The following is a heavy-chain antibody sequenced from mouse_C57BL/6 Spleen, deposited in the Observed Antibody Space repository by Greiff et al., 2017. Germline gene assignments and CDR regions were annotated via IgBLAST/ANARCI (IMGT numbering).Heavy chain of an antibody. J-gene: IGHJ1*03. D-gene: IGHD2-1*01. V-gene: IGHV5-9*01. Sequence: EVQGVESGGGLVKPGGSLKLSCAASGFTFSSYTMSWVRQTPEKRLEWVATISGGGGNTYYPDSVKGRFTISRDNAKNTLYLQMSSLRSEDTALYYCARRGGNYEWYCDVWGTGTTVTVSS. CDR3: ARRGGNYEWYCDV. CDR1: GFTFSSYT. CDR2: ISGGGGNT.